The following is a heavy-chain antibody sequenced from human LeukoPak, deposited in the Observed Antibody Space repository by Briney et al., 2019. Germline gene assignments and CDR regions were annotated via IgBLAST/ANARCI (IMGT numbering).Heavy chain of an antibody. D-gene: IGHD6-13*01. CDR3: ARLGLSSSWYFDY. Sequence: SQTLSLTCTVSGGSISSGGYYWSWIRQHPGKGLEWIGYIYYSGSTNYNPSLKSRVTISVDTSKNQFSLKLSSVTAADTAVYYCARLGLSSSWYFDYWGQGTLVTVSS. J-gene: IGHJ4*02. V-gene: IGHV4-61*08. CDR1: GGSISSGGYY. CDR2: IYYSGST.